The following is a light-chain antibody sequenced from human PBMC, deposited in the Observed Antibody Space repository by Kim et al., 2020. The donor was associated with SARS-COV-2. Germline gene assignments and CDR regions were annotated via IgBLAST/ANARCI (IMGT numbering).Light chain of an antibody. V-gene: IGKV1-9*01. J-gene: IGKJ4*01. CDR1: QGISSY. CDR3: LQLADYPLT. CDR2: AAS. Sequence: IQLTQSPSSLSASVGDRVTITCRASQGISSYLAWYQQKPGKAPNLLIYAASTLQSGVPSRFSGSGSGTDFTLTISSLQPEDFATYYCLQLADYPLTFGGGTKVDIK.